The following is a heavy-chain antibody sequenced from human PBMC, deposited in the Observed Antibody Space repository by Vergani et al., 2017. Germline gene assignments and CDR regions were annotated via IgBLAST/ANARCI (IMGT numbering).Heavy chain of an antibody. CDR3: ASKPTGTTWYSVKYYFDF. D-gene: IGHD6-13*01. CDR2: IYYSGST. J-gene: IGHJ4*02. CDR1: GGSISSRSYY. Sequence: QLQLQESGPGLVKPSETLSLTCTVSGGSISSRSYYWGWIRQPPGKGLEWIGSIYYSGSTYYNPSLKSRVTISVDTSKNQFSLELSSVTASDTAMYYCASKPTGTTWYSVKYYFDFWGQGTLVAVSS. V-gene: IGHV4-39*01.